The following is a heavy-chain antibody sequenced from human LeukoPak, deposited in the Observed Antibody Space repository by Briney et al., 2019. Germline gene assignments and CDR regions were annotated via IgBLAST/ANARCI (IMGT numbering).Heavy chain of an antibody. V-gene: IGHV3-23*01. Sequence: GGSLRLSCAASGFTFRSYVMSWVRQAPGKGLEWVFTISGSSVTTYYADSVKGRFTISRDNSKNTLYLQMNSLRAEDTAVYYCAKLDYYGNYWGQGTLVTVSS. CDR3: AKLDYYGNY. CDR2: ISGSSVTT. CDR1: GFTFRSYV. J-gene: IGHJ4*02. D-gene: IGHD3-10*01.